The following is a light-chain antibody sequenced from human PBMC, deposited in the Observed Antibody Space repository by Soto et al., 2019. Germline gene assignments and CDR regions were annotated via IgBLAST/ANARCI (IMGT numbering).Light chain of an antibody. CDR1: QSVSSY. J-gene: IGKJ1*01. V-gene: IGKV3-15*01. CDR2: DAS. CDR3: QQNKAWPWT. Sequence: EIVMTQSPATMSVSPGERATLSCRASQSVSSYLAWFQQKPGQAPRLLIYDASIRATGIPVRFSGSGSGTEFPLTISSLQSEDFGVYYCQQNKAWPWTFGQGTKVEIK.